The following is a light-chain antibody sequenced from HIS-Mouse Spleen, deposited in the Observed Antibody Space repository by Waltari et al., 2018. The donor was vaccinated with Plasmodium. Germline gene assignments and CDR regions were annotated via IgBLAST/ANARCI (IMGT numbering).Light chain of an antibody. Sequence: SYVLTPPPSVSVAPGKTARTTCGGNNIGSTSVHCYQQKPGQAPVLVVYVDSDRPSGIPERFSGSNSGNTATLTISRVEAGDEADYYCQVWDSSSDHPDVVFGGGTKLTVL. CDR3: QVWDSSSDHPDVV. CDR2: VDS. J-gene: IGLJ2*01. CDR1: NIGSTS. V-gene: IGLV3-21*03.